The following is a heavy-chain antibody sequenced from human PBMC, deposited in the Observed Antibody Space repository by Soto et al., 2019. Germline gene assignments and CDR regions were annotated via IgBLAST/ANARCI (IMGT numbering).Heavy chain of an antibody. CDR3: ARAPSHYYGSGSYYYYYYMDV. D-gene: IGHD3-10*01. CDR1: GYTFTSYD. CDR2: MNPNSGHT. J-gene: IGHJ6*03. Sequence: ASVKVSCKASGYTFTSYDINWVRQATGQGLEWMGWMNPNSGHTGYAQKFQGRVTMTRNTSISTAYMELSSLRSGDTAVYYCARAPSHYYGSGSYYYYYYMDVWGKGTTVTVSS. V-gene: IGHV1-8*01.